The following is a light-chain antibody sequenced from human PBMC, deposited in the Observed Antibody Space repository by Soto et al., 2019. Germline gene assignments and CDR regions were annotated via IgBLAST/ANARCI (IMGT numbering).Light chain of an antibody. CDR1: QSVSSN. CDR3: QQYGSSVT. J-gene: IGKJ4*01. Sequence: EILMTQSPATLSVSPGERATLSCRASQSVSSNLAWYQQKPGQAPRLLIYGASSRATGIPDRFSGSVSGTDFTLSISRLEPEDFAVYYCQQYGSSVTFGGGTKVEIK. V-gene: IGKV3-20*01. CDR2: GAS.